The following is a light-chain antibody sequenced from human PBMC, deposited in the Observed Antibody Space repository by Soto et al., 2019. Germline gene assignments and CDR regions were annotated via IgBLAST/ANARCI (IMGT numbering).Light chain of an antibody. CDR3: QQSYSTLIT. CDR2: GAF. Sequence: DIQMTQSPSSLSASVGDRVPITCRASQNINTHLNWYQQKPGKAPALLIYGAFSLQSGVSSRFSGSGSGTDFTLTISSLQPEDFATYYCQQSYSTLITFGQGTRLEIK. V-gene: IGKV1-39*01. CDR1: QNINTH. J-gene: IGKJ5*01.